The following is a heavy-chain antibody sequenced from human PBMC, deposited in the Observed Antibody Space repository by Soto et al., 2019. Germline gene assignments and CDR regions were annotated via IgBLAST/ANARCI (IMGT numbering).Heavy chain of an antibody. V-gene: IGHV2-5*02. J-gene: IGHJ4*01. Sequence: QITLKESGPTLVKPTQTLTLTCTFSGFSLSTSGVGVGWIRQPPGKALEWLALIYWDDDKRYSPSLKSRLTITKDTPQKQVVLTIAKLDPVDTATYYWAHRTRGYYDSSGYRSPSFDQWGQGTLVTVSS. D-gene: IGHD3-22*01. CDR2: IYWDDDK. CDR3: AHRTRGYYDSSGYRSPSFDQ. CDR1: GFSLSTSGVG.